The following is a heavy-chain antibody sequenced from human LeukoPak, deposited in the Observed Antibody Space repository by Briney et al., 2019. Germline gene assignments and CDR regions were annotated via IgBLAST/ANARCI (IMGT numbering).Heavy chain of an antibody. J-gene: IGHJ4*02. CDR2: INHSGST. D-gene: IGHD6-13*01. CDR3: ARGTAALDY. CDR1: GGSFSGYY. Sequence: SETLSLTCAVYGGSFSGYYWSWIRQPPGKGLEWIGEINHSGSTYYNPSLKSRVTISVDTSKNQFSLKLSSVTAADTAVYYCARGTAALDYWGQGTLVTVSS. V-gene: IGHV4-34*01.